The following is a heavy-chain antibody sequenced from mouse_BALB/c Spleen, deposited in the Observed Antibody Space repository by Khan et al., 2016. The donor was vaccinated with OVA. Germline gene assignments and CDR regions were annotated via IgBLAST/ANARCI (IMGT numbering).Heavy chain of an antibody. CDR3: ARHNYGPFAY. Sequence: EVQLQESGGGLVKPGGPLKLSCAASGFTFSNYALSWVRQTPEKRLEWVTTISSVGDYTYYPDSVKGRFNISRDNAKNTLYLQMSSLRSEDTALYYCARHNYGPFAYWGQGTLVTVSA. V-gene: IGHV5-9-3*01. J-gene: IGHJ3*01. CDR2: ISSVGDYT. CDR1: GFTFSNYA. D-gene: IGHD1-1*01.